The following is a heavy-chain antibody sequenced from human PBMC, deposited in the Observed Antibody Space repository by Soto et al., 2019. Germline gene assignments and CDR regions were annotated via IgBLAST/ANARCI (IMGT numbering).Heavy chain of an antibody. CDR3: AAGLILWFVEFSRRGGYYYYMDV. CDR2: INDSGNI. V-gene: IGHV4-34*01. Sequence: QVQLQQWGAGLLKPSETLSLTCAVYGGSFSGYQWTWIRQTPGKRLEWIGEINDSGNINYNPSLMSRVTMLVDTPKKQLSLKLRSVTAADTAVYYCAAGLILWFVEFSRRGGYYYYMDVWGKGTTVTVSS. CDR1: GGSFSGYQ. J-gene: IGHJ6*03. D-gene: IGHD3-10*01.